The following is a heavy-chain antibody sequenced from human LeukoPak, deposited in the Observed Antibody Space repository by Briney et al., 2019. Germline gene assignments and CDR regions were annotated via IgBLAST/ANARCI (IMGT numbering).Heavy chain of an antibody. CDR2: IIPIFGTA. D-gene: IGHD4-11*01. J-gene: IGHJ4*02. Sequence: ASVTVSCKASGGTFSSYAISWVRQAPGQGLEWIGGIIPIFGTANYAQKFQGRVTITTDESTSTAYMELSSLRSEDTAVYYCARGGAFVSTVTTGTGYYFDYWGQGTLVTVSS. CDR1: GGTFSSYA. V-gene: IGHV1-69*05. CDR3: ARGGAFVSTVTTGTGYYFDY.